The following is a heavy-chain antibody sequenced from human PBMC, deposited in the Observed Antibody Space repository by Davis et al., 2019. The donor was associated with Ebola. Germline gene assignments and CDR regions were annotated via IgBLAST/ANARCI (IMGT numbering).Heavy chain of an antibody. Sequence: GSLRLSCTVSGGSISTYYWSWIRQPPGKGLEWIGEINHSGSTNYNPSLKSRVTISVDTSKNQFSLKLSSVTAADTAVYYCARGRSGGSRWFDPWGQGTLVTVSS. CDR2: INHSGST. CDR1: GGSISTYY. V-gene: IGHV4-34*01. J-gene: IGHJ5*02. CDR3: ARGRSGGSRWFDP. D-gene: IGHD2-15*01.